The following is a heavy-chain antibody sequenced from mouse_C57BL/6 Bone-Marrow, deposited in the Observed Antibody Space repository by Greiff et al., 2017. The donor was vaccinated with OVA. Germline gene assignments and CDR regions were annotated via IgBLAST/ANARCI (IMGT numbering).Heavy chain of an antibody. CDR2: ISSGGDYI. CDR3: TRDRRDYGYYFDY. D-gene: IGHD1-2*01. J-gene: IGHJ2*01. V-gene: IGHV5-9-1*02. CDR1: GFTFSSYA. Sequence: EVQRVESGEGLVKPGGSLKLSCAASGFTFSSYAMSWVRQTPEKRLEWVAYISSGGDYIYYADTVKGRCTISRDNARNTLYLQMSSLKSEDTAMYYCTRDRRDYGYYFDYWGQGTTLTVSS.